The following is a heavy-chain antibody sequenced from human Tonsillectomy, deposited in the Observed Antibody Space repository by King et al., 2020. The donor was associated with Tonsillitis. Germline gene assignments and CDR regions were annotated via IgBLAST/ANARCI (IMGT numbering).Heavy chain of an antibody. CDR3: AREGGHWYYDILTGYRFDP. J-gene: IGHJ5*02. CDR1: GYSISSGYY. D-gene: IGHD3-9*01. V-gene: IGHV4-38-2*02. Sequence: VQLQESGPGLVKPSETLSLTCAVSGYSISSGYYWGWIRQPPGKGLEWIGSIYHSGSTYYNPSLKSRVTISVDTSKNQFSLKLSSVTAADTAVYYCAREGGHWYYDILTGYRFDPWGQGTLVTVSS. CDR2: IYHSGST.